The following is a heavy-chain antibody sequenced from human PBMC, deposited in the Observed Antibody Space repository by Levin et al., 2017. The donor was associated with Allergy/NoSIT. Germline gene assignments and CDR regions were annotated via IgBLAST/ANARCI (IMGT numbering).Heavy chain of an antibody. CDR2: IYHSGST. V-gene: IGHV4-4*02. Sequence: SCAVSGGSISSSNWWSWVRQPPGKGLEWIGEIYHSGSTNYNPSLKSRVTISVDKSKNQFSLKLSSVTAADTAVYYCARGGSLRYFDWSTMKMDYYYMDVWGKGTTVTVSS. D-gene: IGHD3-9*01. CDR1: GGSISSSNW. CDR3: ARGGSLRYFDWSTMKMDYYYMDV. J-gene: IGHJ6*03.